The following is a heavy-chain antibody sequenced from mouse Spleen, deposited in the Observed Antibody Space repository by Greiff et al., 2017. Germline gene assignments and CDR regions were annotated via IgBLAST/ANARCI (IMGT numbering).Heavy chain of an antibody. Sequence: VQLQQSGAELVRPGASVTLSCKASGYTFTDYEMHWVKQTPVHGLEWIGAIDPETGGTAYNQKFKGKAILTADKSSSTAYMQLSSLTSEDSAVYFCATYYGNRYYAMDYWGQGTSVTVSS. J-gene: IGHJ4*01. D-gene: IGHD2-10*01. CDR3: ATYYGNRYYAMDY. CDR1: GYTFTDYE. V-gene: IGHV1-15*01. CDR2: IDPETGGT.